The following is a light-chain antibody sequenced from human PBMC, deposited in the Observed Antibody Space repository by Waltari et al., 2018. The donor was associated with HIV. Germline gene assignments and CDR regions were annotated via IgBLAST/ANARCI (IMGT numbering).Light chain of an antibody. CDR1: QSVLASSANQHY. J-gene: IGKJ4*01. Sequence: DIVMTQSPDSLAVSLGERATINCTSSQSVLASSANQHYLAWYQQRPGQPPTLLIYLASSRESGVPDRFGGSGSGTDFALTISSLQAEDVAVYYCQQYFLTPFTFGGGTKVEIK. V-gene: IGKV4-1*01. CDR2: LAS. CDR3: QQYFLTPFT.